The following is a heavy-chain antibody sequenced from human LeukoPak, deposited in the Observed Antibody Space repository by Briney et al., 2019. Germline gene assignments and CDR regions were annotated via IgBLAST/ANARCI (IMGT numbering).Heavy chain of an antibody. CDR1: GFTFSSYA. D-gene: IGHD1-7*01. CDR3: AKSIRWNYDY. Sequence: GGSLRLSCAASGFTFSSYAMSWVRQAPGKGLEWVSAISGSGGSTYYADSVKGRFTISSDNSKNTLYLQMNSLRAEDTAIHYCAKSIRWNYDYWGQGTLVTVSS. J-gene: IGHJ4*02. CDR2: ISGSGGST. V-gene: IGHV3-23*01.